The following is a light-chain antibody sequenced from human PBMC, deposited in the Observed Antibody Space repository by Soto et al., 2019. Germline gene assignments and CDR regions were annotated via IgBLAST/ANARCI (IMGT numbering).Light chain of an antibody. J-gene: IGLJ1*01. CDR3: GTWASSLSAGV. Sequence: QSVLTQPPSISATPGQKVTISCSGSYSNIETNYVSWYQQLPGTAPKLLIYDNTERPSGIPDRFSVSKSGSSATLGITGLQSGDEPDHYSGTWASSLSAGVFGTGTKVTAL. CDR1: YSNIETNY. CDR2: DNT. V-gene: IGLV1-51*01.